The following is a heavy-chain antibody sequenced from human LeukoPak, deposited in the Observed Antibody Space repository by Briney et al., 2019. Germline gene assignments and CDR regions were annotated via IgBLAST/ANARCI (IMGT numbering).Heavy chain of an antibody. Sequence: SVKVSCKASGGTFSSYAISWVQQAPGQGLEWMGRIIPIFGTANYAQKFQGRVTITTDESTSTAYMELSSLRSEDTAVYYCARARGDYSSSWYDHWFDPWGQGTLVTVSS. CDR1: GGTFSSYA. D-gene: IGHD6-13*01. J-gene: IGHJ5*02. CDR3: ARARGDYSSSWYDHWFDP. V-gene: IGHV1-69*05. CDR2: IIPIFGTA.